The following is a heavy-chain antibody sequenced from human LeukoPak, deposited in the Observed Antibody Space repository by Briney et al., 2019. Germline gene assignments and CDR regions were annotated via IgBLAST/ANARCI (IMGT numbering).Heavy chain of an antibody. CDR2: IISKTDGWTT. V-gene: IGHV3-15*01. CDR1: AVTFCNAW. CDR3: TNTFPYYDLWSGQFDY. Sequence: GGSLRLSCAACAVTFCNAWMSWVRQHPGGGLQWVIGIISKTDGWTTDYAAPVKGRFTISRDDSKNTLYLQMNSLKTEDTAVYYCTNTFPYYDLWSGQFDYWGQGTLVTVSS. J-gene: IGHJ4*02. D-gene: IGHD3-3*01.